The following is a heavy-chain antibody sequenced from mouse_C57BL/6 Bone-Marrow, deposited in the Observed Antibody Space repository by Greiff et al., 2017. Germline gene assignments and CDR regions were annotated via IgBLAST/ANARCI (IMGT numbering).Heavy chain of an antibody. CDR2: IDPETGGT. CDR1: GYTFTDYE. Sequence: VKLQESGAELVRPGASVTLSCKASGYTFTDYEMHWVKQTPVHGLEWIGAIDPETGGTAYNQKFKGKAILTADKSSSTAYMELRSLTSEDSAVYYCTGTTVDYWGQGTTLTVSS. CDR3: TGTTVDY. J-gene: IGHJ2*01. D-gene: IGHD1-1*01. V-gene: IGHV1-15*01.